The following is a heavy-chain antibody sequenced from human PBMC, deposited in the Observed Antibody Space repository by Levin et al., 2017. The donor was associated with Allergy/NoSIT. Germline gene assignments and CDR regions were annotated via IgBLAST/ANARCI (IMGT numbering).Heavy chain of an antibody. CDR1: GGSISSSSYY. Sequence: SETLSLTCTVSGGSISSSSYYWGWIRQSPGKGLEWIGSIYKSGSPYYNPSLQSRVSISVDMSKNQFSLKLNSVTAADTAVYYCARGNMVRAVIKRLDYWGQGTLVTVSS. J-gene: IGHJ4*02. D-gene: IGHD3-10*01. CDR3: ARGNMVRAVIKRLDY. V-gene: IGHV4-39*07. CDR2: IYKSGSP.